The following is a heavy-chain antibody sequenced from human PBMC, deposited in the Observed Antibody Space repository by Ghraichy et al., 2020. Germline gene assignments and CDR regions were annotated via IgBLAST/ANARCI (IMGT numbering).Heavy chain of an antibody. J-gene: IGHJ4*02. Sequence: SQTLSLTCTVSGGSISSSSYYWGWIRQPPGKGLEWIGRIYYSGSTYYNPSLKSRVTISVDTSKNQFSLKLSSVTAADTAVYYCARQGRTYYYDSSGYYYWGQGTLVTVSS. CDR2: IYYSGST. D-gene: IGHD3-22*01. CDR3: ARQGRTYYYDSSGYYY. CDR1: GGSISSSSYY. V-gene: IGHV4-39*01.